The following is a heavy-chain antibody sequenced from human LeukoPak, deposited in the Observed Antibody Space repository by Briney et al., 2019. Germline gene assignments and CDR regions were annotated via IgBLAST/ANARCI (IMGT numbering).Heavy chain of an antibody. Sequence: PGGSLRLSCAASGFTVSSNYMSWVRQAPGKGLEWVSVIYSGGSTYYADSVKGRFTISRDNSKNTLYLQMNSLRAEDTAVYYCASGYCSSTSCYAEAYGMDVWGQGTTVTVSS. D-gene: IGHD2-2*03. CDR3: ASGYCSSTSCYAEAYGMDV. J-gene: IGHJ6*02. CDR1: GFTVSSNY. CDR2: IYSGGST. V-gene: IGHV3-53*01.